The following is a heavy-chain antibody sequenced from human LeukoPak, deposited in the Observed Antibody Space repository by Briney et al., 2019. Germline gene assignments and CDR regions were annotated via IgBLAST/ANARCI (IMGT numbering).Heavy chain of an antibody. Sequence: GGSLRLSCTASGFTFSNILMTWVRQAPGKGLEWVSAISGSGGYTYYADSVKGRFTISRDNSKNTLYLQMNSLRAEDTAVYYCAKKSSSSWYYLAYFDYWGQGTLVTVSS. D-gene: IGHD6-13*01. J-gene: IGHJ4*02. CDR1: GFTFSNIL. V-gene: IGHV3-23*01. CDR3: AKKSSSSWYYLAYFDY. CDR2: ISGSGGYT.